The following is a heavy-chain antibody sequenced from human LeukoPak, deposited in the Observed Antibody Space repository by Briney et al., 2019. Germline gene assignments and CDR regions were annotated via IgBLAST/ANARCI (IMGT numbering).Heavy chain of an antibody. CDR2: IYYSGST. CDR1: GGSISSGGYY. Sequence: ASETLSLTCTVSGGSISSGGYYWSWIRLHPGKGLEWIGYIYYSGSTYYNPSLKSRVTISVDTSKNQFSLKLSSVTAADTAVYYCARDREGYCSGGSCYLWYFDLWGRGTLVTVSS. V-gene: IGHV4-31*03. D-gene: IGHD2-15*01. J-gene: IGHJ2*01. CDR3: ARDREGYCSGGSCYLWYFDL.